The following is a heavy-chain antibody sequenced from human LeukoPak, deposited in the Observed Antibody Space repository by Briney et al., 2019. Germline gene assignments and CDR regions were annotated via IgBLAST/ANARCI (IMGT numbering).Heavy chain of an antibody. Sequence: ASVKVSCKASGYTFTAYYMHWVRQAPGQGLEWMGWISAYNGNTNYAQKLQGRVTMTTDTSTSTAYMELRSLRSDDTAVYYCARDRAPLIPQPGYWGQGTLVTVSS. J-gene: IGHJ4*02. V-gene: IGHV1-18*04. D-gene: IGHD1-14*01. CDR3: ARDRAPLIPQPGY. CDR1: GYTFTAYY. CDR2: ISAYNGNT.